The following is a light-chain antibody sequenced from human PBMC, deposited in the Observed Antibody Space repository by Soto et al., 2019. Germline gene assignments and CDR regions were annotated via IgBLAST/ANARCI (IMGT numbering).Light chain of an antibody. V-gene: IGKV3-20*01. J-gene: IGKJ1*01. CDR2: HTS. CDR3: QQYDSSPRT. Sequence: EKGLTQSPGTLSLSPGERATLSCRASQSISSSSLAWYQQEPGRAPRLLIYHTSSRATGIPDRFSGSGSGTDFTLTISRLEPEDFAVYYCQQYDSSPRTFGQGTKVDIK. CDR1: QSISSSS.